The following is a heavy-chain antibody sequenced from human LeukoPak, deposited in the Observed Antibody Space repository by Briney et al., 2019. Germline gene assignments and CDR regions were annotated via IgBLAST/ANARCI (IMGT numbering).Heavy chain of an antibody. CDR3: ARAYGDGLYFQH. CDR2: IYYSGST. J-gene: IGHJ1*01. V-gene: IGHV4-59*01. Sequence: PSETLSLTCTVSGGSISSYYWSWIRQPPGKGLEWIGYIYYSGSTNYDPSLKSRVTISVDTSKNQFSLKLSSVTAADTAVHYCARAYGDGLYFQHWGQGTLVTVSS. CDR1: GGSISSYY. D-gene: IGHD4-17*01.